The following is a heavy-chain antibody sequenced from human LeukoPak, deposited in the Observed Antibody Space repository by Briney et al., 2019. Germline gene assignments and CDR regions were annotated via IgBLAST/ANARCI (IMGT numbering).Heavy chain of an antibody. CDR2: ITSSGSSI. J-gene: IGHJ6*04. CDR1: GFTFSSYE. D-gene: IGHD3-10*02. CDR3: AELGITMIGGV. V-gene: IGHV3-48*03. Sequence: GGSLRLSCAASGFTFSSYEMNWVRQAPGKGLEWVSYITSSGSSIYYADSVKGRFTISRDNAKNSLYLQMNSLRAEDTAVYYCAELGITMIGGVWGKGTTVTISS.